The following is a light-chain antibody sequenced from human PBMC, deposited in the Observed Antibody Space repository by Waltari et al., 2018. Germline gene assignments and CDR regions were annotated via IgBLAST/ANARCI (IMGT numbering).Light chain of an antibody. J-gene: IGKJ1*01. CDR2: AAS. CDR3: QQSYTTPRT. CDR1: HSISTY. Sequence: DIQMTQSPSSLSASVGDRVTITCRASHSISTYLNWYQQIPGKAPNLLIYAASSLQSGVPCRFSGSGSGTHFTLTISSLQPEDFATYYCQQSYTTPRTFGQGTKVDIK. V-gene: IGKV1-39*01.